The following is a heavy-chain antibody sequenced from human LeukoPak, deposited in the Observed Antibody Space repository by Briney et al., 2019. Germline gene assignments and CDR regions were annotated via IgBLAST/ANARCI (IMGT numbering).Heavy chain of an antibody. CDR3: ARDCCPDFWSGYFDY. V-gene: IGHV3-30-3*01. J-gene: IGHJ4*02. CDR1: GFTFSSYA. D-gene: IGHD3-3*01. Sequence: GGSRRLSCAASGFTFSSYAMPGVRQAPAKGLGGGEVISYDGSNKYYADSVKGRFTISRDNSKNTLYLQMNSLRAEDTAVYYCARDCCPDFWSGYFDYWGQGTLVTVSS. CDR2: ISYDGSNK.